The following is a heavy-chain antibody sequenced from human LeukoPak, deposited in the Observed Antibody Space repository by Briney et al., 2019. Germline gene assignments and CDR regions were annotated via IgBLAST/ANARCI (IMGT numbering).Heavy chain of an antibody. CDR3: AKVRVMDDAFDI. CDR1: GFTFSSYA. J-gene: IGHJ3*02. Sequence: PGGSLRLSCAASGFTFSSYAMSWVRQAPGKGLEWVSAISGSGGSTYYADSVKGRFTISRDNSKNTLYPQMNSLRAEDTAVYYCAKVRVMDDAFDIWGQGTMVTVSS. CDR2: ISGSGGST. V-gene: IGHV3-23*01. D-gene: IGHD3-10*01.